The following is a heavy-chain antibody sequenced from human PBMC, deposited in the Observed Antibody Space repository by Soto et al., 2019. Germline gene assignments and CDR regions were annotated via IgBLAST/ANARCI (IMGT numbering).Heavy chain of an antibody. Sequence: QVQLVQSGAEVKKPGSSVNVYCKASGGTFSSYAISWVRQAPGQGLEWMGGIIPIFGTANYAQKFQGRVTITADDSTSTAYMELSSLRSEDTAVYYCARDYYDSSGYPAANWFDPWGQGTLVTVSS. J-gene: IGHJ5*02. V-gene: IGHV1-69*12. CDR3: ARDYYDSSGYPAANWFDP. D-gene: IGHD3-22*01. CDR1: GGTFSSYA. CDR2: IIPIFGTA.